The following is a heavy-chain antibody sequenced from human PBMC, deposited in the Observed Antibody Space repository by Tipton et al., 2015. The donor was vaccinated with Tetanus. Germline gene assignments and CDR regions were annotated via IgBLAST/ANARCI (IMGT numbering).Heavy chain of an antibody. CDR2: ISPSGNT. V-gene: IGHV4-34*01. J-gene: IGHJ4*02. Sequence: TLSLTCAVYGGSFSNYFWRWIRQPPGKGLEWIGEISPSGNTNYNPSLKSRVTISLDTSKNQFSLKLTSVTAADTAVYYCASRGYSGRRQIEDYWGQGTLVTVSS. CDR1: GGSFSNYF. CDR3: ASRGYSGRRQIEDY. D-gene: IGHD5-12*01.